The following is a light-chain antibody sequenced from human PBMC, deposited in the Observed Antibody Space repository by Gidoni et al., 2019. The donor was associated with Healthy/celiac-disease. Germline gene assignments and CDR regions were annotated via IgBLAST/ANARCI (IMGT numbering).Light chain of an antibody. J-gene: IGKJ5*01. V-gene: IGKV4-1*01. CDR2: WAS. CDR3: QQYYSTPIT. Sequence: DIVMTQSPDSLAVSLGERATINCKSRQSVLYSSNNKNYLAWYQQKPGQPPKLLIYWASTRESGVPDRFSGSGSGTDFTLTISSLQAEDVAVYYCQQYYSTPITFGQXTRLEIK. CDR1: QSVLYSSNNKNY.